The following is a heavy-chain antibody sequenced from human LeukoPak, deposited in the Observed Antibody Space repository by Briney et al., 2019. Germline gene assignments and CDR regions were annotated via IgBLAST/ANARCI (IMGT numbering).Heavy chain of an antibody. CDR2: INHSGST. J-gene: IGHJ5*02. CDR3: ARGYCSGGSCYFGWWFDP. D-gene: IGHD2-15*01. Sequence: SETLFLTCAVYGGSFSGYYWSWIRQPPGKGLEWIGEINHSGSTNYNPSLKSRVTISVDTSKKQFSLKLSSVTAADTAVYYCARGYCSGGSCYFGWWFDPWGQGTLVTVSS. V-gene: IGHV4-34*01. CDR1: GGSFSGYY.